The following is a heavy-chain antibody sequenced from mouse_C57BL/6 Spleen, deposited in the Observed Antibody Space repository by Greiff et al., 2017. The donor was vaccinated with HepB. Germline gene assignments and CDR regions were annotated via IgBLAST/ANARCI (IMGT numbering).Heavy chain of an antibody. V-gene: IGHV5-17*01. D-gene: IGHD1-1*01. Sequence: EVMLVESGGGLVKPGGSLKLSCAASGFTFSDYGMHWVRQAPEKGLEWVAYISSGSSTIYYADTVKGRFTISRDNAKNTLFLQMTSLRSEATAMYYCSSYYCSSLYAMDYWGQGTSVTVSS. CDR3: SSYYCSSLYAMDY. CDR2: ISSGSSTI. J-gene: IGHJ4*01. CDR1: GFTFSDYG.